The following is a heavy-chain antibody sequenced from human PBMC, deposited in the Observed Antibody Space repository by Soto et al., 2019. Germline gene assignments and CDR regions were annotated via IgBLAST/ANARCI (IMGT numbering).Heavy chain of an antibody. CDR3: ASDARLGAAGKTYYYGMDV. Sequence: SETLSLTCTVSGGSISSGGYYWSWIRQHPGKGLEWIGYIYYSGSTYYNPSLKSRVTISVDTSKNQFSLKLSSVTAADTAVYYCASDARLGAAGKTYYYGMDVWGQGTTVTVSS. CDR2: IYYSGST. CDR1: GGSISSGGYY. V-gene: IGHV4-31*03. D-gene: IGHD6-13*01. J-gene: IGHJ6*02.